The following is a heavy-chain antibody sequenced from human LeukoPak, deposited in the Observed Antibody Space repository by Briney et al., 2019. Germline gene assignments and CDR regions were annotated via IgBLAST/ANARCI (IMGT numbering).Heavy chain of an antibody. D-gene: IGHD4-17*01. Sequence: GGSLRLSCAPSGFTFSIYAMSWVRQAPGKGLEWVSTISGSGGSTYYADSVKGRFTISRDNSKITLYLQMNSLRAEDTAVYYCAKNYGDYADDYFDYWGQGTLVTVSS. J-gene: IGHJ4*02. CDR1: GFTFSIYA. CDR3: AKNYGDYADDYFDY. V-gene: IGHV3-23*01. CDR2: ISGSGGST.